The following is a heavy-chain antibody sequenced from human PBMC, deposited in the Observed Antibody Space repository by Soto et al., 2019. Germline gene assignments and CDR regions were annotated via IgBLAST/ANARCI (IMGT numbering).Heavy chain of an antibody. J-gene: IGHJ4*02. CDR2: IYYSGYT. Sequence: SETLSLTCTVSISSVSSYYWNWIRQSPGKGLEWIGYIYYSGYTNYNPSLKSRITISVDTSKNQFSLKLSSVTPADTAVYYCAGGGMTTVPYWGQGTLVTVSS. CDR1: ISSVSSYY. CDR3: AGGGMTTVPY. V-gene: IGHV4-59*02. D-gene: IGHD4-17*01.